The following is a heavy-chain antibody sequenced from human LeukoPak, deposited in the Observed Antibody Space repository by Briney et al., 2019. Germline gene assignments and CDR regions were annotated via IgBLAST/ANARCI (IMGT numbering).Heavy chain of an antibody. D-gene: IGHD3-22*01. CDR1: GFTFSSYA. CDR2: VSGSGGST. Sequence: GGSLRLSCAASGFTFSSYAMSWVRQAPGKGLEWVSAVSGSGGSTYYADSVKGRFTISRDNSKNTLYLQMNSLRAEDTAVYYCAKVYDSSGYSEYFQHWGQGTLVTVSS. CDR3: AKVYDSSGYSEYFQH. V-gene: IGHV3-23*01. J-gene: IGHJ1*01.